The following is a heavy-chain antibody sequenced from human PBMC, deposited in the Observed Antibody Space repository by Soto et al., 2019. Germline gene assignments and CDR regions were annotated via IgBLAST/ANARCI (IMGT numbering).Heavy chain of an antibody. CDR1: GFTFSSFS. J-gene: IGHJ4*02. D-gene: IGHD6-19*01. V-gene: IGHV3-48*01. CDR2: IGISSDII. Sequence: EVQLVESGGGLVQPGGSLRLSCAASGFTFSSFSMNWVRQAPGKGLEWVSYIGISSDIIYYADSVKGRFTISRDNAKNSLYHQMTRLRAEDTAVYYCRRASPGWYLGPGYWGQGTLVTVSS. CDR3: RRASPGWYLGPGY.